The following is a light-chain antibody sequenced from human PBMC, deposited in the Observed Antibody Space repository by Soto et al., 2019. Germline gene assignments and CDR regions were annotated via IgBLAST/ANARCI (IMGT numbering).Light chain of an antibody. CDR2: EGS. V-gene: IGLV2-23*01. CDR3: CSYAGSSTV. CDR1: SSDVGGYNA. J-gene: IGLJ7*01. Sequence: QSALTQPASVSGSPGQTITISCTGTSSDVGGYNAVSWYQHHPGKAPKLIIYEGSKRPSGVSNRFSGSKSGNTASLTISGLQAEDEADYYCCSYAGSSTVFGGGTQLTVL.